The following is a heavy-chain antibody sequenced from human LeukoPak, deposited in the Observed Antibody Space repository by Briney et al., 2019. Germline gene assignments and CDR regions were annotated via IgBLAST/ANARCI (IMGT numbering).Heavy chain of an antibody. D-gene: IGHD2-21*01. Sequence: GGSLRLSCAASGFTFSSYSMNWVRQAPGKGLEWVSSISSSSSYIYYADSVKGRFTISRDNTKNSLYLQMNSLRAEDTAVYYCARAVYCGGDCYHPPFDYWGQGTLVTVSS. CDR1: GFTFSSYS. V-gene: IGHV3-21*01. J-gene: IGHJ4*02. CDR3: ARAVYCGGDCYHPPFDY. CDR2: ISSSSSYI.